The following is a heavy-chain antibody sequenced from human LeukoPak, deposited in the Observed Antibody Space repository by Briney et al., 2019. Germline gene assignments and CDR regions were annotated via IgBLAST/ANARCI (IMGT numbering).Heavy chain of an antibody. V-gene: IGHV3-21*01. CDR3: ARDNWNSPTPNWFDP. D-gene: IGHD1-7*01. J-gene: IGHJ5*02. Sequence: GGSLRLSCAASGFTFSSDSMNWVRQAPGKGLEWVSSISSSSSYIYYADSVKGRFTISRDNAKNSLYLQMNSLRAEDTAVYYCARDNWNSPTPNWFDPWGQGTLVTVSS. CDR1: GFTFSSDS. CDR2: ISSSSSYI.